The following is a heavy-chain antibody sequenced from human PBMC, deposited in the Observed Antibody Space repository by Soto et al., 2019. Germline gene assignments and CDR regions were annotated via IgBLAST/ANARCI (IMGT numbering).Heavy chain of an antibody. D-gene: IGHD2-15*01. CDR1: GFTFRNYW. CDR2: INSDGSVS. J-gene: IGHJ6*03. Sequence: EVQLVESGGGLVQPGGSLRLSCAASGFTFRNYWMYWVRQAPGQGLEWVSRINSDGSVSSYADSVKGRLTISRDNVKNCLYLLMDSLRAEDTAVYYCARGDCVGGSCYSLAGSFYYYMDAWGKGTTVTVFS. V-gene: IGHV3-74*02. CDR3: ARGDCVGGSCYSLAGSFYYYMDA.